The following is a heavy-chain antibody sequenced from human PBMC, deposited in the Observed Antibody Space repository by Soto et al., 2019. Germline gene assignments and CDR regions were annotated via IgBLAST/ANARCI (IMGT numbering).Heavy chain of an antibody. Sequence: SETLSLTCTVSGGSISSYYWSCIRQPPGKGLDWIGYIYYSGSTNYNPSLKSRVTISVDTSKNQFSLKLSSVTAADTAVYYCARDRYYYDSSGYYSEWYFDYWGQGTLVTVSS. CDR1: GGSISSYY. J-gene: IGHJ4*02. D-gene: IGHD3-22*01. CDR3: ARDRYYYDSSGYYSEWYFDY. CDR2: IYYSGST. V-gene: IGHV4-59*01.